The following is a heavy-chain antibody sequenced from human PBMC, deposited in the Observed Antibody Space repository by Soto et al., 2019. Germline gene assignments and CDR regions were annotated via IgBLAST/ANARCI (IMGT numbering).Heavy chain of an antibody. D-gene: IGHD3-10*01. CDR3: DRGNPPLRGVFDF. J-gene: IGHJ4*02. Sequence: PSETLSLTCSVSGASLSSGGYSWSWFRRPPGKALEWIAYVYYGGTASYNPSLKSRVTISVDSSKNQFSLTVKSVTAADTAAYLCDRGNPPLRGVFDFWGRGTQVTVSS. CDR1: GASLSSGGYS. V-gene: IGHV4-30-2*01. CDR2: VYYGGTA.